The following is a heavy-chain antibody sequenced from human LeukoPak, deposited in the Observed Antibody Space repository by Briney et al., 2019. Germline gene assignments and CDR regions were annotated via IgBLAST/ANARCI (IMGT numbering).Heavy chain of an antibody. CDR3: TRAGSGSSSDS. CDR2: INSDGTST. D-gene: IGHD3-10*01. J-gene: IGHJ4*02. CDR1: GFALRTYW. V-gene: IGHV3-74*01. Sequence: GGSLRLSCAASGFALRTYWMHWVRQAPGKGLVWVSLINSDGTSTIYADSVKGRFTISRDTAKNTLYLEMNRLRADDTAVYYCTRAGSGSSSDSWGQGTLVTVSS.